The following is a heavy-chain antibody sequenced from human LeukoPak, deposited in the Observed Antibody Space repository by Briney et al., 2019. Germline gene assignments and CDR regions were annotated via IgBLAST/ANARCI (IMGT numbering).Heavy chain of an antibody. CDR3: ASPPHYYDSSGYFGY. D-gene: IGHD3-22*01. V-gene: IGHV3-7*01. Sequence: GGSLRLSCAASEFTFSSYWMSWVRQAPGKGLEWVANIKQDGSEKYYVDSVKGRFTISRDNAKNSLYLQMNSLRAEDTAVYYCASPPHYYDSSGYFGYWGQGTLVTVSS. CDR2: IKQDGSEK. CDR1: EFTFSSYW. J-gene: IGHJ4*02.